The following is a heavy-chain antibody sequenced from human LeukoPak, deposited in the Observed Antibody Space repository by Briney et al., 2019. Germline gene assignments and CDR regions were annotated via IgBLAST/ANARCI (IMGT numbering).Heavy chain of an antibody. CDR1: GLSFGDYT. CDR3: ARDRSTVTTWVDY. V-gene: IGHV3-43*01. D-gene: IGHD4-17*01. CDR2: ISRNGAAT. Sequence: GGSLRLSCEASGLSFGDYTMHWVRQAPGKGLEWVSLISRNGAATKYADSVRGRFTVSRDNSKSSLYLQMNSLRAEDTAVYYCARDRSTVTTWVDYWGQGTLVTVSS. J-gene: IGHJ4*02.